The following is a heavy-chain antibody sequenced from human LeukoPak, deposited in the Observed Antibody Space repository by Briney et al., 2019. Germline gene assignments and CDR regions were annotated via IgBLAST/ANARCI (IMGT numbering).Heavy chain of an antibody. CDR2: IYSGGST. Sequence: PGGSLRLSCAVSGFPFSTFWMSWVRQAPGKGLEWVSVIYSGGSTYYADSVKGRFTISRDNSKNTLYLQMNSLRAEDTAVYYCARNSYYYYYMDVWGKGTTVTISS. V-gene: IGHV3-66*01. D-gene: IGHD4-23*01. CDR3: ARNSYYYYYMDV. CDR1: GFPFSTFW. J-gene: IGHJ6*03.